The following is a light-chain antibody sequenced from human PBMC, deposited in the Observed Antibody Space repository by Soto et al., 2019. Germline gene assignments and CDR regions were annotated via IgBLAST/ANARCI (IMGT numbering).Light chain of an antibody. J-gene: IGLJ1*01. CDR2: DVT. CDR3: SSFTTSATRV. Sequence: QSALTQPASVSGSPGQSIIISCTGTSSDVGRYKFVSWYQQHPGKAPKLLIYDVTNRPSGVSNRFSGSKSGNTASLTISGLQAEDEADYYCSSFTTSATRVFGTGTKLTVL. V-gene: IGLV2-14*03. CDR1: SSDVGRYKF.